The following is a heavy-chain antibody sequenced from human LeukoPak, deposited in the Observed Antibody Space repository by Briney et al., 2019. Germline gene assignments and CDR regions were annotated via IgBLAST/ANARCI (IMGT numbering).Heavy chain of an antibody. CDR1: GFTFSSYA. CDR2: ISGSGGST. CDR3: AKDFGYSYGYSDY. Sequence: GGSLRLSCAASGFTFSSYAMSWVRQAPGKGLEWVSAISGSGGSTYYADSEKGRFTISRDNSKNTLYLQMNSLRAEDTAVYYCAKDFGYSYGYSDYWGQGTLVTVCS. D-gene: IGHD5-18*01. J-gene: IGHJ4*02. V-gene: IGHV3-23*01.